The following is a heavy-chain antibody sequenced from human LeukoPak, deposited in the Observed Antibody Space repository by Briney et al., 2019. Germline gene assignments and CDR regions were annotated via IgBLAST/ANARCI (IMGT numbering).Heavy chain of an antibody. CDR1: GGSISSYY. D-gene: IGHD5-12*01. Sequence: SETLSLTCTVSGGSISSYYWSWIRQPPGKGLEWIGYIHYSGSTNYNPSLKSRVTISVDTSKNQFSLKLSSVTAADTAVYYCARDRYSGYDGFGAFDIWGQGTMVTVSS. J-gene: IGHJ3*02. CDR2: IHYSGST. V-gene: IGHV4-59*01. CDR3: ARDRYSGYDGFGAFDI.